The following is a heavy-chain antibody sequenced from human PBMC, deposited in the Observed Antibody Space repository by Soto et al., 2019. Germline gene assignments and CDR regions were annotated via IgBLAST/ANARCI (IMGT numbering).Heavy chain of an antibody. CDR3: ARARGDGIVTNYYYYDMDV. CDR1: GYTFTGYY. D-gene: IGHD1-1*01. Sequence: ASVKVSCKASGYTFTGYYMHWVRQAPGRGLEWMGWINPNSGGTNYAQKFQGWATMTRDTSITTAYMELSRLTSDDTAVYYCARARGDGIVTNYYYYDMDVWGQGTTVTVSS. J-gene: IGHJ6*02. V-gene: IGHV1-2*04. CDR2: INPNSGGT.